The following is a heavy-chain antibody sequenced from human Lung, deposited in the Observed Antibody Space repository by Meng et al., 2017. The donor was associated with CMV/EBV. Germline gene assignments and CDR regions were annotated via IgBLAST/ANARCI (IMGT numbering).Heavy chain of an antibody. CDR1: GGSINSVGYY. D-gene: IGHD6-13*01. J-gene: IGHJ4*02. Sequence: SETXSLTCTVSGGSINSVGYYWTWIRQHPGKGLEWIGYIYYSGGTNYNPSLQSRVTISVDTSKNQFSLKLSSVTAADTAMYYCARSVGCSSTYCYTYTSSWYPDYWXQGTLVTVSS. V-gene: IGHV4-31*03. CDR2: IYYSGGT. CDR3: ARSVGCSSTYCYTYTSSWYPDY.